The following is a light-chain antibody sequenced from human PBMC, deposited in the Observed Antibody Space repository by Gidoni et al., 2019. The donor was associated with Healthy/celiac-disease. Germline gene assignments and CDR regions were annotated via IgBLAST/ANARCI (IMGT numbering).Light chain of an antibody. CDR1: QSVRSN. CDR2: GAS. Sequence: EIVMTQSPATLSVSPGERATLSCSASQSVRSNLAWYQQKPGQAPRLLIYGASTRAPGIPARFSGSGSGTEFTLTISSLQSEDFAVYYCQQYNNWPPWTFGQGTKVEIK. V-gene: IGKV3-15*01. CDR3: QQYNNWPPWT. J-gene: IGKJ1*01.